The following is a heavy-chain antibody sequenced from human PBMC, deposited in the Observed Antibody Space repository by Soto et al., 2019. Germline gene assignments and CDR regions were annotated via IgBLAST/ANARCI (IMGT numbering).Heavy chain of an antibody. CDR3: AKDRYYCSGGSCYPGYYGMDV. D-gene: IGHD2-15*01. CDR2: ISGSGGST. CDR1: GFTFSSYA. J-gene: IGHJ6*02. Sequence: VQLLESGGGLAQPGGSLRLSCAASGFTFSSYAMSWVRQAPGKGLEWVSDISGSGGSTFYADSVKGRFTISRDNSKNTLYLQMNSLRAEDTAVYYCAKDRYYCSGGSCYPGYYGMDVWGQGTTVTVSS. V-gene: IGHV3-23*01.